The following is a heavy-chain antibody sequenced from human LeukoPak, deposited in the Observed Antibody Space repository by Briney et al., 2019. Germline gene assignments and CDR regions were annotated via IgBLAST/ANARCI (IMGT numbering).Heavy chain of an antibody. D-gene: IGHD3-10*01. CDR2: INPNTGAT. Sequence: ASVTVSCKASGYTFTHYFAHWVRQAPGQGLPWMGWINPNTGATSYPQKFQGRVTITRDTSISTAYMELRSLRSDDTAIYYCVRDGGSGSPYDFWGQGTLVTVSS. CDR3: VRDGGSGSPYDF. V-gene: IGHV1-2*02. J-gene: IGHJ4*02. CDR1: GYTFTHYF.